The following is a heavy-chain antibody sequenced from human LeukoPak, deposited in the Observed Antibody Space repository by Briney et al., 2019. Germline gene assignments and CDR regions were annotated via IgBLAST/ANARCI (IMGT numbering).Heavy chain of an antibody. D-gene: IGHD2-15*01. J-gene: IGHJ4*02. Sequence: SETLSLTCTVSGGSISSYYWSWLRQPPGKGLEWIGYIYNSGSTSYNPSLKSRVTISIDTSKNQFSLRLNSVTTADMAVYYCAINSGGSVDYWGQGTLVTVSS. V-gene: IGHV4-59*01. CDR1: GGSISSYY. CDR2: IYNSGST. CDR3: AINSGGSVDY.